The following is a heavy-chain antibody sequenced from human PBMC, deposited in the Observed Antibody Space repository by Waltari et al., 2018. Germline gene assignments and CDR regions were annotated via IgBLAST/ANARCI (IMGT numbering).Heavy chain of an antibody. Sequence: QVQLQQWGAGLLKPSETLSLTCAVYGGSFSGYYWSWIRQPPGKGLEWIGEINHSGSTNYNPSLKSRVTISVDTSKNQFSLKLSSVTAAYTAVYYCARGSGRAAGTNFDYWGQGTLVTVSS. CDR2: INHSGST. V-gene: IGHV4-34*01. D-gene: IGHD6-13*01. J-gene: IGHJ4*02. CDR1: GGSFSGYY. CDR3: ARGSGRAAGTNFDY.